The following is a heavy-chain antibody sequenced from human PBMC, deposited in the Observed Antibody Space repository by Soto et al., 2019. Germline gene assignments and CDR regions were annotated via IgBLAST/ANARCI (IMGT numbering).Heavy chain of an antibody. CDR1: GFSLSTSGVG. CDR3: AHPQNGYCSSTSCPKDAFDI. D-gene: IGHD2-2*01. CDR2: IYWNDDK. Sequence: SGPTLVNPTQTLTLTCTFSGFSLSTSGVGVGWIRQPPGKALEWLALIYWNDDKRYSPSLKSRLTITKDTSKNQVVLTMTNMDPVDTATYYCAHPQNGYCSSTSCPKDAFDIWGQGTMVTVSS. V-gene: IGHV2-5*01. J-gene: IGHJ3*02.